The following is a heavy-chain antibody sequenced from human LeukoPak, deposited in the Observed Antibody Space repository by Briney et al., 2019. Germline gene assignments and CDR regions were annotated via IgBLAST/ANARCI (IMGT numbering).Heavy chain of an antibody. D-gene: IGHD2-21*01. CDR2: INPGGGSA. CDR1: GYTFTTYY. Sequence: ASVTVSCKASGYTFTTYYMHWVRQAPGQGLEWMGIINPGGGSANYAQKVQGRVTMTRDTSTSTVYMELSSLRSEDTAVYYCARDWGGGGFDAFDIWGQGTMVTVSS. V-gene: IGHV1-46*01. CDR3: ARDWGGGGFDAFDI. J-gene: IGHJ3*02.